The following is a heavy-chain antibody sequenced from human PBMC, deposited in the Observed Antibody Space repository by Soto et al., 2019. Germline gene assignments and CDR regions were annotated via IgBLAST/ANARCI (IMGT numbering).Heavy chain of an antibody. J-gene: IGHJ4*02. Sequence: QVQLVQSGAEVRKPGSSVKVSCKASGGTFSRHAISWLRQAPGQGLEWMGGIIPIFGTANHAQKFQGRVTIIADESTSTVYMALSSLRSEDTAMYYCARGWGYDSNDYYYAYWGQGTLVIVSS. CDR1: GGTFSRHA. D-gene: IGHD3-22*01. CDR2: IIPIFGTA. V-gene: IGHV1-69*01. CDR3: ARGWGYDSNDYYYAY.